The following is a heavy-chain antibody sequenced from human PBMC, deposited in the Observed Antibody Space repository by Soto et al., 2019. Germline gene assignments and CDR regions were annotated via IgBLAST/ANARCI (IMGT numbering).Heavy chain of an antibody. Sequence: GESLKISCKGSGYSFTSYWIGWMRQMPGKGLEWMGIIYPGDSDTRYSPSFQGQVTISADKSISTAYLQWSSLKASDTAMYYCARRRYYYDSSGYYFPDWGQGTLVTVSS. V-gene: IGHV5-51*01. D-gene: IGHD3-22*01. J-gene: IGHJ1*01. CDR3: ARRRYYYDSSGYYFPD. CDR1: GYSFTSYW. CDR2: IYPGDSDT.